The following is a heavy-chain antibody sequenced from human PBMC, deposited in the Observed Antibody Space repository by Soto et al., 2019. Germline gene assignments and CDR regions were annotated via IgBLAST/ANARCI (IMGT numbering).Heavy chain of an antibody. CDR3: ARAHDYGVYEATGMDY. CDR1: GFTFSSYG. V-gene: IGHV3-48*02. Sequence: GGSLRLSCAASGFTFSSYGMHWVRQAPGKGLEWVSYISSSSSNIYYTDSVKGRFTISRDNAKNSLYLQMNSLRDEDTAVYYCARAHDYGVYEATGMDYWGQGTLVTVSS. J-gene: IGHJ4*02. CDR2: ISSSSSNI. D-gene: IGHD4-17*01.